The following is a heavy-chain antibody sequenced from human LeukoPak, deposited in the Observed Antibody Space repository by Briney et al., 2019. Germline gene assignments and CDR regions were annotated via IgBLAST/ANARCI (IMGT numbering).Heavy chain of an antibody. J-gene: IGHJ4*02. CDR2: INPNSGGT. D-gene: IGHD3-22*01. CDR1: GYTFTGYY. Sequence: GASVKVSCKASGYTFTGYYMHWVRQAPGQGLEWMGRINPNSGGTNYAQKFQGRVTMTRDTSISTAYMELSRLRSDDTAVYYCARDNQYYYDSSGYLGDYWGQGTLVTVSP. CDR3: ARDNQYYYDSSGYLGDY. V-gene: IGHV1-2*06.